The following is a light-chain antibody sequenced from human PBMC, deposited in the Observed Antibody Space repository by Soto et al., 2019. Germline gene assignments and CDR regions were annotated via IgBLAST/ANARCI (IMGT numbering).Light chain of an antibody. V-gene: IGKV1-9*01. CDR2: DAS. CDR3: QPYNTYST. J-gene: IGKJ5*01. Sequence: IQFTQSPSSLSTSVGDRVTITCRASQGISSYLGWYQQKPGKAPNLLIYDASTLHSGVPSRFSGIGSGTEFTLTISSMQPDDFATYYCQPYNTYSTFGQGTRLEIK. CDR1: QGISSY.